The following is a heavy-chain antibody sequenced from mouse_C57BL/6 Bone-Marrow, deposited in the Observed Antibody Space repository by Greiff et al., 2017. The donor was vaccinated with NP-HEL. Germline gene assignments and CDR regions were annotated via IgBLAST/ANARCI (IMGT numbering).Heavy chain of an antibody. CDR2: IDPNSGGT. V-gene: IGHV1-72*01. CDR1: GYTFTSYW. D-gene: IGHD1-1*01. Sequence: QVHVKQPGAELVKPGASVKLSCKASGYTFTSYWMHWVKQRPGRGLEWIGRIDPNSGGTKYNEKFKSKATLTVDKPSSTAYMQLSSLTSEDSAVYYCARRHYGSSYEGVDYYAMDYWGQGTSVTVSS. CDR3: ARRHYGSSYEGVDYYAMDY. J-gene: IGHJ4*01.